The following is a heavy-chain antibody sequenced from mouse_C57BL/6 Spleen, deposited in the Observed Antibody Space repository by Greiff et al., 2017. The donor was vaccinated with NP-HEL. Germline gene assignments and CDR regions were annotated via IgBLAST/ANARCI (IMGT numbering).Heavy chain of an antibody. V-gene: IGHV1-59*01. Sequence: QVQLQQPGAELVRPGTSVKLSCKASGYTFTSYWMHWVKPRPGQGLEWIGVIDPSDSYTNYNQKFKGTATLTVDTSSSTAYRQVSSLTSEDSAVYYCARDSSGFAYWGQGTLVTVSA. CDR2: IDPSDSYT. CDR1: GYTFTSYW. D-gene: IGHD1-1*01. CDR3: ARDSSGFAY. J-gene: IGHJ3*01.